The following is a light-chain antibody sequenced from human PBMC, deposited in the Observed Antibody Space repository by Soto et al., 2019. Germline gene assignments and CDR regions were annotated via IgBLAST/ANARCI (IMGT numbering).Light chain of an antibody. CDR1: SSDVGSYNL. CDR3: CSYAGSSTWV. J-gene: IGLJ3*02. Sequence: QSALTQPASVSGSPGQSITISCTGTSSDVGSYNLVSWYQQHPGKAPKLMIYEGSKRPSGVSNRFSGSKSGNTASLTISGLPGEYEADYYCCSYAGSSTWVFGGGTKLTVL. CDR2: EGS. V-gene: IGLV2-23*01.